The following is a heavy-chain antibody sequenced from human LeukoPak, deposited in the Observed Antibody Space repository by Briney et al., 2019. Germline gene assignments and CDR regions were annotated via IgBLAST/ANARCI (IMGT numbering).Heavy chain of an antibody. V-gene: IGHV3-30*02. CDR2: IRYDGSNK. CDR1: GFTFSNYG. Sequence: SGGSLRLSCAASGFTFSNYGMHWVRQAPGKGLEWVAFIRYDGSNKYYADSVKGRFTISRDNSKNTLYLQMNSLRAEDTAVYYCAKQLSYYDSSGYPNWFDPWGQGTLVTVSS. D-gene: IGHD3-22*01. J-gene: IGHJ5*02. CDR3: AKQLSYYDSSGYPNWFDP.